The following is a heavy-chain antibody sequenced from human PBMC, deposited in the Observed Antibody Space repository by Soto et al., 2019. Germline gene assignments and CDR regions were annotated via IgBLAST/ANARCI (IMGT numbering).Heavy chain of an antibody. Sequence: ASVKVSCKASGGTFSSYAISWVRQAPGQGLEWMGGIIPIFGTANYAQKFQGRVTITADESTSTAYMELSSPRSEDTAVYYCASGEFGITMIVVVRGEPRTIKRWAFDIWGQGTMVTVSS. D-gene: IGHD3-22*01. J-gene: IGHJ3*02. CDR2: IIPIFGTA. CDR3: ASGEFGITMIVVVRGEPRTIKRWAFDI. V-gene: IGHV1-69*13. CDR1: GGTFSSYA.